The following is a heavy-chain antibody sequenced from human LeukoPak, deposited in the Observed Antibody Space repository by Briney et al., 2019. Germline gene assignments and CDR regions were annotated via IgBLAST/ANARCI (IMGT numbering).Heavy chain of an antibody. CDR2: INPNSGGT. CDR1: GYTFTGYY. J-gene: IGHJ4*02. D-gene: IGHD5-18*01. V-gene: IGHV1-2*02. Sequence: GASVKVSCKASGYTFTGYYMHWVRQAPGQGLEWMGWINPNSGGTNYAQKFQGRVTMTRDTSISTAYMELSRLRSGDTAVYYCARRHSYAYAFDYWGQGTLVTVSS. CDR3: ARRHSYAYAFDY.